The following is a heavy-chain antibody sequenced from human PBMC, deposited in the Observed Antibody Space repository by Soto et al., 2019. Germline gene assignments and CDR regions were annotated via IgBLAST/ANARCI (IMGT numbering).Heavy chain of an antibody. D-gene: IGHD2-15*01. V-gene: IGHV1-46*01. CDR1: GYTFTSYY. J-gene: IGHJ6*02. Sequence: QVQLVQSGAEVKKPGASVKVSCKASGYTFTSYYMHWVRQAPGQGLEWMGIINPSGGSTSYAQKFQGRVTMTRDTSTSTGDMELSSRGSEDTAVYYCARAYSLNDDYGMDVSGQGTTVTVSS. CDR3: ARAYSLNDDYGMDV. CDR2: INPSGGST.